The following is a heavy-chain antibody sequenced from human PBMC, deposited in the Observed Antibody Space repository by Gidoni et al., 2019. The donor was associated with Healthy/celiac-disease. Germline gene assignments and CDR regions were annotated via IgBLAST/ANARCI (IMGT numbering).Heavy chain of an antibody. D-gene: IGHD3-3*01. J-gene: IGHJ6*02. CDR3: ARSSDFWSGYYASRGLIDYYGMDV. V-gene: IGHV4-34*01. CDR2: INHSGST. Sequence: QVQLQQWGAGLLKPSETLSLTCAVYGGSFSGYYWSWIRQPPGKGLEWIGEINHSGSTNYNPSLKSRVTISVDTSKNQFSLKLSSVTAADTAVYYCARSSDFWSGYYASRGLIDYYGMDVWGQGTTVTVSS. CDR1: GGSFSGYY.